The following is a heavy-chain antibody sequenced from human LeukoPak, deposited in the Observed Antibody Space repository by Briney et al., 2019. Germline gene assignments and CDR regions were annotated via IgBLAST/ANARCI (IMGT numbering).Heavy chain of an antibody. Sequence: GGSPRLSCIASGFTFSSYSMNWVRQAPGKGLEWLSYITSTSSPIYYADSVQGRFIISRDNAKNSLSLQMNSLRDEDTAVYFCARESPLGELSIDYWGQGTLVTVSS. CDR1: GFTFSSYS. CDR3: ARESPLGELSIDY. V-gene: IGHV3-48*02. CDR2: ITSTSSPI. D-gene: IGHD3-16*02. J-gene: IGHJ4*02.